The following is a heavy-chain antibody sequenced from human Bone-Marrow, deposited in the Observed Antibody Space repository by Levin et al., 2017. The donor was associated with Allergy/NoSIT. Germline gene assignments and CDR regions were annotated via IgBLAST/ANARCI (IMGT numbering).Heavy chain of an antibody. D-gene: IGHD2-21*02. CDR1: GGSISSSSYY. J-gene: IGHJ5*02. CDR3: ARLYCGGDCYPRWFDP. CDR2: IYYSGST. V-gene: IGHV4-39*07. Sequence: SQTLSLTCTVSGGSISSSSYYWGWIRQPPGKGLEWIGSIYYSGSTYYNPSLKSRVTISVDTSKNQFSLKLSSVTAADTAVYYCARLYCGGDCYPRWFDPWGQGTLVTVSS.